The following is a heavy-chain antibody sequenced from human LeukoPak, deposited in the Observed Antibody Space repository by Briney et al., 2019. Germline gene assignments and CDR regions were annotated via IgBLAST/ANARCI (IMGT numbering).Heavy chain of an antibody. CDR1: GYTFTSYD. CDR2: MNPNSGNT. CDR3: ARRHGRCSDGSCYYPDY. Sequence: SVKVSCNASGYTFTSYDINWVRQATGQGLEWMGWMNPNSGNTGYAQKFQGRVTMTRNSSITTDYMELSSLRSEDTAVYYCARRHGRCSDGSCYYPDYWGQGTLVTVSS. D-gene: IGHD2-15*01. V-gene: IGHV1-8*01. J-gene: IGHJ4*02.